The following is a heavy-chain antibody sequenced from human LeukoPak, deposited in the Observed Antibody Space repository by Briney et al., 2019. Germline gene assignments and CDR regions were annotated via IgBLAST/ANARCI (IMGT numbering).Heavy chain of an antibody. J-gene: IGHJ4*02. CDR2: IYYSGST. V-gene: IGHV4-39*01. Sequence: SETLSLTCTVSGGSISSSSYYWGWIRQPPGKGLEWIGSIYYSGSTYYNPSLKSRVTISVDTYKNQFSLKLSSVTAADTAVYYCARQLGDCISTSCYADKVDYWGQGTLVTVSS. D-gene: IGHD2-2*01. CDR3: ARQLGDCISTSCYADKVDY. CDR1: GGSISSSSYY.